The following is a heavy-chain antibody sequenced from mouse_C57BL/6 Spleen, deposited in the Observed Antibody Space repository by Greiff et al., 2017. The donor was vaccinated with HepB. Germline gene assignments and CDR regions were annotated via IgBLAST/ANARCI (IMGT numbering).Heavy chain of an antibody. V-gene: IGHV5-16*01. J-gene: IGHJ1*03. CDR1: GFTFSDYY. CDR3: ARESNHWYFDV. CDR2: INYDGSST. Sequence: DVHLVESEGGLVQPGSSMKLSCTASGFTFSDYYMAWVRQVPEKGLEWVANINYDGSSTYYLDSLKSRFIISRDNAKNILYLQMSSLKSEDTATYYCARESNHWYFDVWGTGTTVTVSS. D-gene: IGHD2-5*01.